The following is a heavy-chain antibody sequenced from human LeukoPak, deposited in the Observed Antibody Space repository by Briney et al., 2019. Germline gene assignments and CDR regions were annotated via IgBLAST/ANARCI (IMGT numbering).Heavy chain of an antibody. CDR1: GFTFSSYE. D-gene: IGHD3-3*01. V-gene: IGHV3-48*03. Sequence: PGGSLRLSCAASGFTFSSYEMNWVRQAPGKGLEWVSDISGSGSTIYYADSVKGRFTISRDNAKNSLSLQLNSLRAEGTGIYYCARAEIRNAFFFDGWGQGTLVTVSS. CDR2: ISGSGSTI. CDR3: ARAEIRNAFFFDG. J-gene: IGHJ4*02.